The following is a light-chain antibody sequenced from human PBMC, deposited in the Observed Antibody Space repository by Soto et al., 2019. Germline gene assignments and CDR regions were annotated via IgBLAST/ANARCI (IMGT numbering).Light chain of an antibody. CDR3: SSYTSSSTLV. Sequence: QSALTQPASVSXXPGQSITISCTGTSSDVGAYNSVAWYQHNPGKAPKLMIYDVSNRPSGVSSRFSGSKSANTASLSISGLQADDEADYYCSSYTSSSTLVFGTGTKLTVL. CDR2: DVS. CDR1: SSDVGAYNS. J-gene: IGLJ1*01. V-gene: IGLV2-14*01.